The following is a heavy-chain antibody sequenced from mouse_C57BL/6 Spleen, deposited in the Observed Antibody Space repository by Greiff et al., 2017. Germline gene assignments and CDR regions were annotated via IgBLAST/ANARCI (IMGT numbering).Heavy chain of an antibody. D-gene: IGHD1-1*01. J-gene: IGHJ4*01. CDR1: GYAFSSYW. CDR2: IYPGDGDT. CDR3: ARAPSTVVPYAMDY. Sequence: QVQLQQSGAELVKPGASVKISCKASGYAFSSYWMNWVKQRPGKGLEWIGQIYPGDGDTNYNGKFKGKATLTADKSSSTAYMQLSSLTSEDSAVYFCARAPSTVVPYAMDYWGQGTSVTVSS. V-gene: IGHV1-80*01.